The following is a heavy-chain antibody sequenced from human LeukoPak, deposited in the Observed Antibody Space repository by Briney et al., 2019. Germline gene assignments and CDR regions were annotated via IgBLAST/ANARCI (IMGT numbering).Heavy chain of an antibody. CDR2: IYWDDDN. V-gene: IGHV2-5*02. J-gene: IGHJ4*02. CDR1: GFSLTTSGVG. CDR3: PHARTKGGRIPRGVIGMYYFDY. D-gene: IGHD3-10*01. Sequence: SGPTLANPTQTLTLTCTFPGFSLTTSGVGVGWIRQPPVKPLEWLALIYWDDDNRYSPSLKSRLTITKDTSKNHVVLTLTNMVPVDTATYYCPHARTKGGRIPRGVIGMYYFDYWGQGTLVTVSS.